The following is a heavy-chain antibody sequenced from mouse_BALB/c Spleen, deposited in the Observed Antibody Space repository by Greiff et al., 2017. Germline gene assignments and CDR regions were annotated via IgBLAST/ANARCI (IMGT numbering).Heavy chain of an antibody. CDR2: ISSGSSTI. J-gene: IGHJ4*01. CDR1: GFTFSSFG. Sequence: EVHLVESGGGLVQPGGSRKLSCAASGFTFSSFGMHWVRQAPGKGLEWVAYISSGSSTIYYADTVKGRFTISRDNPKNTLFLQMTSLRSEDTAMYYCARRDGPYAMDYWGQGTSVTVSS. D-gene: IGHD2-3*01. V-gene: IGHV5-17*02. CDR3: ARRDGPYAMDY.